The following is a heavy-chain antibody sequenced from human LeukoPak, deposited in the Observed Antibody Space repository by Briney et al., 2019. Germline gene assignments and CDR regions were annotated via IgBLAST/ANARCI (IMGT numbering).Heavy chain of an antibody. CDR2: IRYDGSNK. J-gene: IGHJ6*03. D-gene: IGHD3-10*01. CDR1: GFTFSSYG. CDR3: AREYGSGSYYAYYYYYYMDV. Sequence: GGSLRLSCAASGFTFSSYGMHWVRQAPGKGLEWVAFIRYDGSNKYYADSVKGRFTISRDNSKNTLYLQMNSLRAEDTAVYYCAREYGSGSYYAYYYYYYMDVWGKGTTVTVSS. V-gene: IGHV3-30*02.